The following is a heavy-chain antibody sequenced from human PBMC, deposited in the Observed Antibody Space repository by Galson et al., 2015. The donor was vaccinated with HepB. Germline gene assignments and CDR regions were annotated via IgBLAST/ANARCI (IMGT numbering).Heavy chain of an antibody. V-gene: IGHV2-70*17. J-gene: IGHJ4*02. CDR1: GFSLTTSGMC. Sequence: ALVKPTQTLTLTCTFTGFSLTTSGMCVNWLRQPPGKALEWLARIDWDDDKFYSTSLKTRLTISKDTSKNQVVLTMTNMDPGDTATYYCARVPPAVAGPPFDYWGQGTLVTVSS. CDR3: ARVPPAVAGPPFDY. D-gene: IGHD6-19*01. CDR2: IDWDDDK.